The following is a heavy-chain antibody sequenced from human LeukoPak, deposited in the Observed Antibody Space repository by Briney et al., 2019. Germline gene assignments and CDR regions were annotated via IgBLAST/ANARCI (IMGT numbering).Heavy chain of an antibody. Sequence: PSETLSLTCTVFSGSISTYYWSWIRQPPGKGLECIGYIYYSGSTNFNPSLKSRVIISVDMSKSQFSLKLSSVTAADTAVYYCARGVGTIFGVLYYMDVWGKGTTVTVSS. CDR2: IYYSGST. D-gene: IGHD3-3*01. CDR3: ARGVGTIFGVLYYMDV. V-gene: IGHV4-59*01. J-gene: IGHJ6*03. CDR1: SGSISTYY.